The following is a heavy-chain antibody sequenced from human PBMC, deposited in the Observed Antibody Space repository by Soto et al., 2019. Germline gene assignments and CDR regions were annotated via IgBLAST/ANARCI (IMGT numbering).Heavy chain of an antibody. CDR1: GGTFSSYA. Sequence: QVQLVQSGAEVKKPGSSVKVSCKASGGTFSSYAISWVRQAPGQRLEWMGGIIPIFGTANYAQKFQGRVKITADESTSTGYIELSRLRSEDTAVYYSARESRYWSGGSCSFLPVMDYWGQGTLVTVSS. J-gene: IGHJ4*02. V-gene: IGHV1-69*12. D-gene: IGHD2-15*01. CDR2: IIPIFGTA. CDR3: ARESRYWSGGSCSFLPVMDY.